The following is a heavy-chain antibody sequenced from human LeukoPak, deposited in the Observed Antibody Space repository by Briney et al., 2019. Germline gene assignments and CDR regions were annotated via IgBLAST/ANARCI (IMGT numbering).Heavy chain of an antibody. Sequence: GGSLRLSCAASGVTSNYMTWVRQAPGKGLEWVSVIYNGGTTYYADSVKGRFTISRDNSKSTLFVYLQMNSLRTDDTALYYCAGGGEGARSLAYWGQGALVTVSS. D-gene: IGHD3-16*01. CDR2: IYNGGTT. CDR3: AGGGEGARSLAY. CDR1: GVTSNY. V-gene: IGHV3-66*02. J-gene: IGHJ4*02.